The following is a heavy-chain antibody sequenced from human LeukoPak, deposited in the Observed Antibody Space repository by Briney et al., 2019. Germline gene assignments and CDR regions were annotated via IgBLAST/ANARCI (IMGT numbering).Heavy chain of an antibody. CDR1: GFTFSSYS. CDR2: ISSSSSYI. D-gene: IGHD2-2*01. Sequence: GGSLRLSCAASGFTFSSYSMNWVRQAPGKGLEWVSSISSSSSYIYYADSVKGRFTISRDNAKNSLYLQMNSLRAEDTAVYYCARIGYCSSTSCYYGYYYYGMDVWGQGTTVTVSS. J-gene: IGHJ6*02. CDR3: ARIGYCSSTSCYYGYYYYGMDV. V-gene: IGHV3-21*01.